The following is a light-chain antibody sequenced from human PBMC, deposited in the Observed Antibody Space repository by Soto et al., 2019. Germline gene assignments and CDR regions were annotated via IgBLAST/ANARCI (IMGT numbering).Light chain of an antibody. Sequence: IVLTKSPGTLSLSPGERATLSCRASQSVSSSYLAWYQQKSGQAPRLLIYGASSRATGIPDRFSGSGSGTDFTLTISRLEPEDLAVYYCQQDGSSQWTFGQGTKVEIK. CDR2: GAS. J-gene: IGKJ1*01. CDR3: QQDGSSQWT. CDR1: QSVSSSY. V-gene: IGKV3-20*01.